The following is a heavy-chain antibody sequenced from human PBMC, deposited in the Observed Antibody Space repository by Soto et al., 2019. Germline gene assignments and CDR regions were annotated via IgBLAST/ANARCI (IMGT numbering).Heavy chain of an antibody. CDR2: ISLYSDGT. CDR3: ARVVPGAEAWFDP. D-gene: IGHD2-2*01. J-gene: IGHJ5*02. V-gene: IGHV1-18*01. Sequence: QVQLVQSGGEVKRPGASVKVSCKTSGYTFSNYGITWVRQAPGQPLEWLGWISLYSDGTNYAQKFRGRVSMTTDTSTTTAYMELRSLRSDDTAVYYCARVVPGAEAWFDPWGQGTLVTVSS. CDR1: GYTFSNYG.